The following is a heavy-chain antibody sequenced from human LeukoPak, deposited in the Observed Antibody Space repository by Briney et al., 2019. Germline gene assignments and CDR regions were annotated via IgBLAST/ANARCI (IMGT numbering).Heavy chain of an antibody. CDR1: GFTFSDYY. J-gene: IGHJ3*02. Sequence: GGSLRLSCAASGFTFSDYYMSWIRQAPGKGLEWVSYISSSGSTIYYADSVRGRFTISRDNSKNTLYLQMNSLRAEDTAVYYCAKKVNGEGAFDIWGQGTMVTVSS. CDR2: ISSSGSTI. D-gene: IGHD3-10*01. V-gene: IGHV3-11*01. CDR3: AKKVNGEGAFDI.